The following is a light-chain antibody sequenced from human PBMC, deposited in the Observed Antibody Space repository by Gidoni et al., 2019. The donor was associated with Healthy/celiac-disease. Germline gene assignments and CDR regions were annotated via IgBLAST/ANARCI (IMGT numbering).Light chain of an antibody. CDR1: QSVSSN. V-gene: IGKV3-15*01. Sequence: EIVMTQSPATLSVSPGERATLSCRASQSVSSNLAWYQQKPGQAPRLLSYGAYTRATGIPARFSGSGSGTEFTLTISSLQSEDFAVYYCQQYNNWTRTFGQGTKVEIK. J-gene: IGKJ1*01. CDR2: GAY. CDR3: QQYNNWTRT.